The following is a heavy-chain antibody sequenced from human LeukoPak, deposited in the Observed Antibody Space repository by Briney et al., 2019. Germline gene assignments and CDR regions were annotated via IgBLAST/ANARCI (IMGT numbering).Heavy chain of an antibody. CDR2: MNPNSGNT. CDR1: GYTFTSYD. V-gene: IGHV1-8*03. D-gene: IGHD3-9*01. Sequence: GASVKVSCKASGYTFTSYDINWVRQATGQGLEWMGWMNPNSGNTGYAQKFQGRVTITRNTSISTAYMELSSLRSEDTAVYYCARGRRFGKTPFADILTGTPRLYYFDYWGQGTLVTVSS. CDR3: ARGRRFGKTPFADILTGTPRLYYFDY. J-gene: IGHJ4*02.